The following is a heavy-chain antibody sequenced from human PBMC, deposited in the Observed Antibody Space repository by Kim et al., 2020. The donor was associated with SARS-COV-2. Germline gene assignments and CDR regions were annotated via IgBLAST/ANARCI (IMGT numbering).Heavy chain of an antibody. D-gene: IGHD2-2*01. CDR1: GYTFTGYY. CDR2: INPNSGGT. J-gene: IGHJ4*02. Sequence: ASVKVSCKASGYTFTGYYMHWVRQAPGQGLEWMGRINPNSGGTNYAQKFQGRVTMTRDTSISTAYMELSRLRSDDTAVYYCATGYCSSTCCSGLDYWGQGTLVTVSS. CDR3: ATGYCSSTCCSGLDY. V-gene: IGHV1-2*06.